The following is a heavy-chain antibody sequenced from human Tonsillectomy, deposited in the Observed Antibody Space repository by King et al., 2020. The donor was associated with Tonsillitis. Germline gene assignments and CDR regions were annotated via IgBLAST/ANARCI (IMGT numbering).Heavy chain of an antibody. Sequence: VQLVESGGGLVQPGGSLRLSCAASGITFSSYAMSWVRQAPGKGLGWVSTISGSGGSIFYTDSVKGRFTISRDNSKNTLYLQMNSLRAEDTAIYYCAKIAVTDCFDYWGQGTLVTVSS. CDR1: GITFSSYA. CDR2: ISGSGGSI. J-gene: IGHJ4*02. CDR3: AKIAVTDCFDY. V-gene: IGHV3-23*04. D-gene: IGHD6-19*01.